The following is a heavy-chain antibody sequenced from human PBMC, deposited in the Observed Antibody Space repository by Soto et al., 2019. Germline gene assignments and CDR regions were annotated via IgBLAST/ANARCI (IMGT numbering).Heavy chain of an antibody. CDR3: ARDLPFGSLMYYGMDV. D-gene: IGHD3-16*01. CDR1: GFTFSSYA. J-gene: IGHJ6*02. Sequence: GGSLRLSCAASGFTFSSYAMHWVRQAPGKGLEWVAVISYDGSNKYYADSVKGRFTISRDNSKNTLYLQMNSLRAEDTAVYYCARDLPFGSLMYYGMDVWGQGTTVTVSS. V-gene: IGHV3-30-3*01. CDR2: ISYDGSNK.